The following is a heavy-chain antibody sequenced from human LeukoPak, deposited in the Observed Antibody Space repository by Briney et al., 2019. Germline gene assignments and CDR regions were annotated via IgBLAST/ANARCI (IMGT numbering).Heavy chain of an antibody. J-gene: IGHJ4*02. Sequence: ALVKVSCKASGYTFTSYDINWVRQATGQGLEWMGWMNPNSGNTGYAQKFQGRVTITRNTSISTAYMELSSLRSEDTAVYYCARGDRGSGWYYFDYWGQGTLVTVSS. CDR1: GYTFTSYD. CDR3: ARGDRGSGWYYFDY. CDR2: MNPNSGNT. D-gene: IGHD6-19*01. V-gene: IGHV1-8*03.